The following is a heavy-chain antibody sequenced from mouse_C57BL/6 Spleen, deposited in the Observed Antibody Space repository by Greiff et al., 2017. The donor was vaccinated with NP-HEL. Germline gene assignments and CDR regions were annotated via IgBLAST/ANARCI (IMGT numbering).Heavy chain of an antibody. J-gene: IGHJ2*01. Sequence: QVQLKESGAELVRPGASVTLSCKASGYTFTDYEMHWVKQTPVHGLEWIGAIDPETGGTAYNQKFKGKAILTADKSSSTAYMELRSLTSEDSAVYYCTRRGGFITTVVVHFDYWGQGTTLTVSS. D-gene: IGHD1-1*01. CDR3: TRRGGFITTVVVHFDY. CDR2: IDPETGGT. V-gene: IGHV1-15*01. CDR1: GYTFTDYE.